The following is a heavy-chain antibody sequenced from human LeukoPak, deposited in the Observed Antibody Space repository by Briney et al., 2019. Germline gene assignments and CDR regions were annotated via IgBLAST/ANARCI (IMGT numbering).Heavy chain of an antibody. CDR1: GGSFSGYY. V-gene: IGHV4-34*01. J-gene: IGHJ4*02. D-gene: IGHD6-13*01. CDR2: INHSGST. CDR3: ARASGAAVTFGY. Sequence: SETLSLTCAVYGGSFSGYYWSWIRQPPGKGQEWIGEINHSGSTNYNPSLKSRVTISVDTSKNQFSLKLSSVTAADTAVYYCARASGAAVTFGYWGQGTLVTVSS.